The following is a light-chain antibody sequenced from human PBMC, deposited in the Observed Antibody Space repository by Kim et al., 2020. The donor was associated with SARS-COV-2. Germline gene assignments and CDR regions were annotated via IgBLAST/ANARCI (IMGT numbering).Light chain of an antibody. CDR2: AAS. V-gene: IGKV1-27*01. CDR3: QKYNSAPLT. CDR1: QGINNY. Sequence: ASVADRATTTCRASQGINNYLAWYQQRPGKVPKLLIYAASTLQSGVPSRFSGSGFGTDFTLTISSLQPEDGATYYCQKYNSAPLTFGRGTKVDIK. J-gene: IGKJ1*01.